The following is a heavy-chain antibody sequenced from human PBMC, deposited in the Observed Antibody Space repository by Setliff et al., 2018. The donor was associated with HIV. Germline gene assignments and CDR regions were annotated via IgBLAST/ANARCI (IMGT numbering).Heavy chain of an antibody. CDR3: LTHHGDPDY. V-gene: IGHV3-11*04. CDR2: INVGGGTK. D-gene: IGHD2-21*02. CDR1: IFDFDNLY. Sequence: GGSLRLSCSASIFDFDNLYMAWIRQAPGKGLEWVSYINVGGGTKYYAAAVRGRFTISRDDTKNTMYLEMNSLRAEDTAVYYCLTHHGDPDYWGRGTLVTVSS. J-gene: IGHJ4*02.